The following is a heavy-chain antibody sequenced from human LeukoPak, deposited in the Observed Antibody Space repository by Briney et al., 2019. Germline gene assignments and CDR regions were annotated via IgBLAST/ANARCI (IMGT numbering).Heavy chain of an antibody. CDR1: GGSISSYY. J-gene: IGHJ4*02. D-gene: IGHD5-18*01. V-gene: IGHV4-59*01. CDR2: IYYSGST. CDR3: ASGWRGYSYGYMKY. Sequence: SETLSLTCTVSGGSISSYYWSWIRQAPGKGLEWIGYIYYSGSTNYNPSLKSRVTISVDTSKNQFSLKLSSVTAADTAVYYCASGWRGYSYGYMKYWGQGTLVTVSS.